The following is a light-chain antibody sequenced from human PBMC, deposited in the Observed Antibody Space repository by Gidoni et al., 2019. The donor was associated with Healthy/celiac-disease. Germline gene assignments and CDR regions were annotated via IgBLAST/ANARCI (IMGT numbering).Light chain of an antibody. Sequence: EIVMTQSPATLSVSPGERATLSCRASQSVSSSLAWYQQKPGQAPRLLIYGASTRATGIPARFSGSGSGTEFTLTISSLQSEDFAVYYCQQYNNWPPLTFGGXTKVEIK. CDR1: QSVSSS. J-gene: IGKJ4*01. V-gene: IGKV3-15*01. CDR3: QQYNNWPPLT. CDR2: GAS.